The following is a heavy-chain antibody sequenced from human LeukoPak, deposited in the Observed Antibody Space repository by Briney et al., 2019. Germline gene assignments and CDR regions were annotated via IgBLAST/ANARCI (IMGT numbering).Heavy chain of an antibody. D-gene: IGHD6-19*01. CDR3: AREGWDQRDTAAFDH. V-gene: IGHV1-2*02. Sequence: ASVKVSCKASGYTFTGHYMHWARQAPGQGLKWMGWINPNSGDRNSAQKFQGRVTMTRDTSISTVYMELSRLGPDDTAVYYCAREGWDQRDTAAFDHWGQGTLVTVSS. J-gene: IGHJ4*02. CDR1: GYTFTGHY. CDR2: INPNSGDR.